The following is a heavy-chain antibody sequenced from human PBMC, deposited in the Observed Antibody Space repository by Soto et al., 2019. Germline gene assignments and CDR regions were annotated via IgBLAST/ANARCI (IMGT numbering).Heavy chain of an antibody. CDR1: GFSLSTSGMC. V-gene: IGHV2-70*01. Sequence: ESGPTLVNPTQTLTLTCTFSGFSLSTSGMCVSWIRQPPGKALEWLALIDWDDDKYYSTSLKTRLTISKDTSKNQVVLTMTNMDPVDTATYYCARSRGYYYGSGRYGMDVWGQGTTVTVSS. J-gene: IGHJ6*02. CDR2: IDWDDDK. CDR3: ARSRGYYYGSGRYGMDV. D-gene: IGHD3-10*01.